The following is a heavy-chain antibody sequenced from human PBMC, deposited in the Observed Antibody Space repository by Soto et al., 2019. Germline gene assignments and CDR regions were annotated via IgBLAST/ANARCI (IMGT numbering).Heavy chain of an antibody. Sequence: EVQLVESGGGLVKPGGSLRLSCAASGFTFSNAWMNWVRQAPGKGLEWVGRIKSKIDGGTTDHAAPVKGRFTISRDDSKNTLYLQMNRLKNEDTAVYYCPTVGVVIPSSSHWYFDLWGRGTLVTVS. V-gene: IGHV3-15*07. J-gene: IGHJ2*01. D-gene: IGHD3-3*01. CDR1: GFTFSNAW. CDR3: PTVGVVIPSSSHWYFDL. CDR2: IKSKIDGGTT.